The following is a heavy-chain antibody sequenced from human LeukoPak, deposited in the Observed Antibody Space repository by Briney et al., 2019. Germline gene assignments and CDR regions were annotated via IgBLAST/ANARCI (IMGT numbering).Heavy chain of an antibody. Sequence: SVKVSCKASGGTFSSYAISWVRQAPGRGLEWMGGIIPIFGTANYAQKFQGRVTITADESTSTAYMELSSLRSEDTAVYYCARDLGGSGSYAYWGQGTLVTVSS. V-gene: IGHV1-69*01. D-gene: IGHD3-10*01. CDR1: GGTFSSYA. J-gene: IGHJ4*02. CDR3: ARDLGGSGSYAY. CDR2: IIPIFGTA.